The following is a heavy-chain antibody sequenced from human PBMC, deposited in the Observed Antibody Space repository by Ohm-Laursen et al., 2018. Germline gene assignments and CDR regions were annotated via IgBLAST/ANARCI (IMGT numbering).Heavy chain of an antibody. J-gene: IGHJ6*02. Sequence: ASVKVSCNASGYTFTSYGISWVRQAPGQGLEWMGWISAYNGNTNYAQKLQGRVTMTTDTSTSTAYMELRSLRSDDTAVYYCARRKVVVAAPGGMDVWGQGTTVTVSS. CDR3: ARRKVVVAAPGGMDV. V-gene: IGHV1-18*01. CDR2: ISAYNGNT. D-gene: IGHD2-15*01. CDR1: GYTFTSYG.